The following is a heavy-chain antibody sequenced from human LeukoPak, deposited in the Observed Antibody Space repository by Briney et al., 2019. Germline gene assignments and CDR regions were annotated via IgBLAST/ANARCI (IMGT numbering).Heavy chain of an antibody. D-gene: IGHD1-14*01. CDR1: GFTFSSYA. V-gene: IGHV3-23*01. CDR3: AKIEIPGTPNYYGMDV. CDR2: ISGSGGST. Sequence: QSGRSLRLSCAASGFTFSSYAMSWVRQAPGKGLEWVSAISGSGGSTYYADSVKGRFTISRDNSKNTLSLQMNSLRAEDTAVYYCAKIEIPGTPNYYGMDVWGQGTTVTVSS. J-gene: IGHJ6*02.